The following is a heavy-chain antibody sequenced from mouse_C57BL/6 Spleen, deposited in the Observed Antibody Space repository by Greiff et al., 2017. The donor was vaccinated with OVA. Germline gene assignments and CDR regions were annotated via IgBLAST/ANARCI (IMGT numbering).Heavy chain of an antibody. V-gene: IGHV3-6*01. D-gene: IGHD2-5*01. CDR2: ISYDGSN. CDR1: GYSITSGYY. CDR3: ARDSNYDSFDY. Sequence: DVKLQESGPGLVKPSQSLSLTCSVTGYSITSGYYWHWIRQFPGNKLEWMGYISYDGSNNYNPSLKNRISITRDTSKNQFFLKLNSVTTEDTATYYCARDSNYDSFDYWGQGTTLTVSS. J-gene: IGHJ2*01.